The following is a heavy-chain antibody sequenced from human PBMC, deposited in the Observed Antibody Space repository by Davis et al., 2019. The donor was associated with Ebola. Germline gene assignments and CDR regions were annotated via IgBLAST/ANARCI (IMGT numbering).Heavy chain of an antibody. CDR1: GYIFTSYA. V-gene: IGHV1-46*01. J-gene: IGHJ4*02. D-gene: IGHD1-26*01. CDR2: INPSGGST. CDR3: ASTRYSGSYRDY. Sequence: ASVKVSCKASGYIFTSYAMHWVRQAPGQGLEWMGIINPSGGSTSYAQKFQGRVTMTRDTSTSTVYMELSSLRSEDTAVYYCASTRYSGSYRDYWGQGTLVTVSS.